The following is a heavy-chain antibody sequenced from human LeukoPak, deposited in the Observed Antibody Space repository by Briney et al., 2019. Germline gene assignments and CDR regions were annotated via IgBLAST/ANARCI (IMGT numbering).Heavy chain of an antibody. CDR3: AREQGSQQYGNSWSFDY. D-gene: IGHD6-13*01. J-gene: IGHJ4*01. CDR1: GGFTSSYY. Sequence: SETLSLTCNVSGGFTSSYYLSWIRQPAGKGLEWIGRIYTSGSTYYNPSLKSRVTMSVDTSKNQFSLQLSSVTAADTAAYYCAREQGSQQYGNSWSFDYWGHGTLVTVSS. V-gene: IGHV4-4*07. CDR2: IYTSGST.